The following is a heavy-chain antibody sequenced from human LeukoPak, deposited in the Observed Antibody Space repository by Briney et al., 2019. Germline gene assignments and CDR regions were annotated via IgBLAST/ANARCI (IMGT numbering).Heavy chain of an antibody. V-gene: IGHV1-18*01. J-gene: IGHJ4*02. CDR2: ISAYNGNT. D-gene: IGHD3-9*01. Sequence: ASVKVSCKASGYTFTSYGISWVRQAPGQGLERMGWISAYNGNTNHAQKLQGRVTMTTDTSTSTAYMELRSLRSDDTAVYYCARVLSDILTGYFHDTTEGFFDYWGQGTLVTVSS. CDR1: GYTFTSYG. CDR3: ARVLSDILTGYFHDTTEGFFDY.